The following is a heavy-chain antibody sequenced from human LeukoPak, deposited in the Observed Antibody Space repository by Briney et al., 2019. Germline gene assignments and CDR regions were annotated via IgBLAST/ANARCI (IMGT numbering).Heavy chain of an antibody. J-gene: IGHJ4*02. V-gene: IGHV3-23*01. D-gene: IGHD2-21*01. CDR2: IADSGAYA. Sequence: GGSLRLSCTASGFTFSSCGMTWVRQAPEKGLEWVSSIADSGAYAYYTESVKGRFTISRDNSKNTLYLQMNSLRAEDTALYYCAKLPSDIPEFNYWGQGSLVTVSS. CDR3: AKLPSDIPEFNY. CDR1: GFTFSSCG.